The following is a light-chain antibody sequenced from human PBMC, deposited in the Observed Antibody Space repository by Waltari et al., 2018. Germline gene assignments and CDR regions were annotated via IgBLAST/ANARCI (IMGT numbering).Light chain of an antibody. CDR2: DAS. V-gene: IGKV1-39*01. CDR3: QQGYKSPPT. CDR1: QYIANF. J-gene: IGKJ3*01. Sequence: DVLVTQSPSSLSASVGDRVTITCRASQYIANFLNWYQHMPGKAPRLLIHDASTLQPGVSPRFSGSTSGTDFILTIDNLQPEDFATYSCQQGYKSPPTFGPGTKVDV.